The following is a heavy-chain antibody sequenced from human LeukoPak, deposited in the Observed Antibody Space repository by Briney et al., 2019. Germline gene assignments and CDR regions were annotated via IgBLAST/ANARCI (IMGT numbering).Heavy chain of an antibody. CDR3: GRDKQWELPAPGSFYY. V-gene: IGHV1-18*01. CDR1: GYTFTSYG. J-gene: IGHJ4*02. CDR2: ISAYNGNT. Sequence: ASVKLSCKASGYTFTSYGMSWVRQAPGQGLEWMGWISAYNGNTNYAQKLQGRVTITTDTSTNTPYMELRSLRSDDTAVYYCGRDKQWELPAPGSFYYWGQGTLVTVSS. D-gene: IGHD1-26*01.